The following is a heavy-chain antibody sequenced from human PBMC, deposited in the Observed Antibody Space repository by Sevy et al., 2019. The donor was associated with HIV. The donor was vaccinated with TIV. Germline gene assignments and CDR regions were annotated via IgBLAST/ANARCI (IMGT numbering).Heavy chain of an antibody. CDR2: VSGSGGST. J-gene: IGHJ4*02. CDR1: GFTFTSYA. CDR3: VKDVAYDNTYLDY. V-gene: IGHV3-23*01. D-gene: IGHD3-22*01. Sequence: GGSLRLSCAVSGFTFTSYAMNWVRQAPGKGLEWVSGVSGSGGSTYYADYVKGRFSISRDNSRNTLYLQINSLRAEDTAVYYCVKDVAYDNTYLDYWGQGTLVTVSS.